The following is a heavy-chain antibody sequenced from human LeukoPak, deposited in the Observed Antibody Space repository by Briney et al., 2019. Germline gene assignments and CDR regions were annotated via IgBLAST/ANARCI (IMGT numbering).Heavy chain of an antibody. D-gene: IGHD6-19*01. J-gene: IGHJ4*02. CDR2: ISGSGGST. CDR3: ASSILNSSGWLY. CDR1: GFTFSSYA. Sequence: GGSLRLSCAASGFTFSSYAMSWVRQAPGKGLEWVSAISGSGGSTYYADSVKGRFTISRDNSKDTLYLQMNSLRAEDTAVYYCASSILNSSGWLYWGQGTLVTVSS. V-gene: IGHV3-23*01.